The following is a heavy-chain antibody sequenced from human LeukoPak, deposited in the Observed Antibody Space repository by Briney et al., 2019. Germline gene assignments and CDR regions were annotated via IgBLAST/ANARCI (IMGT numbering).Heavy chain of an antibody. CDR1: GFTFSSYA. V-gene: IGHV3-64*01. D-gene: IGHD3-9*01. CDR2: ISSNGGST. Sequence: GGSLRLSCAASGFTFSSYAMHWVRQAPGKGLEYVSAISSNGGSTYYANSVKGRFTISRDNSKNTLYLQMGSLRAEDMAVYYCARGSRYFDWLAGFDYWGQGTLVTVSS. CDR3: ARGSRYFDWLAGFDY. J-gene: IGHJ4*02.